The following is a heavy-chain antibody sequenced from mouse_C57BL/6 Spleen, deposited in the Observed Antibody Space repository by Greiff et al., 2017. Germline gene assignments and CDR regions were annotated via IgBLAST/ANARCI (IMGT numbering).Heavy chain of an antibody. CDR1: GFTFSSYA. J-gene: IGHJ2*01. CDR3: ARAPMITTVPSSPYYFDY. V-gene: IGHV5-4*03. CDR2: ISDGGSYT. D-gene: IGHD1-1*01. Sequence: EVKLMESGGGLVKPGGSLKLSCAASGFTFSSYAMSWVRQTPEKRLEWVATISDGGSYTYYPDNVKGRFTISRDNAKNNLYLQMSHLKSEDTAMYYCARAPMITTVPSSPYYFDYWGQGTTLTVSS.